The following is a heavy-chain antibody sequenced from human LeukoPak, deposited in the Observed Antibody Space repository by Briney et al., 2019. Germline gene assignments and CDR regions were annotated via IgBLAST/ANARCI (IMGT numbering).Heavy chain of an antibody. CDR2: IYPGDSDT. D-gene: IGHD1-14*01. Sequence: GESLKISCKGSGFSFPSYWIGWVRQMPGRGLEWMGIIYPGDSDTRYSPSFQGQVTISADKSISTAYLQWSSLMASDTAMYYCARLKDHTIDYWGQGTLVTVSS. V-gene: IGHV5-51*01. CDR3: ARLKDHTIDY. J-gene: IGHJ4*02. CDR1: GFSFPSYW.